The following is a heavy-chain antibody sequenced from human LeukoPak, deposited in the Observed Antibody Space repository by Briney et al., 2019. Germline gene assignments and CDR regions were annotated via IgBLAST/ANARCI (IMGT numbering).Heavy chain of an antibody. CDR1: GFTVSSNY. CDR2: ISGSGGST. CDR3: AKGLPGFGDLLDVWNY. D-gene: IGHD3-10*01. V-gene: IGHV3-23*01. Sequence: GGSLRLSCAASGFTVSSNYMSWVRQAPGKGLERVSAISGSGGSTYYADSVKGRFTISRDNSKDTLYLQMNSLRAEDTALYYCAKGLPGFGDLLDVWNYWGQGILVTVSS. J-gene: IGHJ4*02.